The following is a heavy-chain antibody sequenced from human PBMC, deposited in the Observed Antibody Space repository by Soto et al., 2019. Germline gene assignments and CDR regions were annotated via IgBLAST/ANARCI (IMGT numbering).Heavy chain of an antibody. CDR3: AKDQWEWAAVDGNCSYCGMEV. V-gene: IGHV3-23*01. CDR1: GFTFSSYA. CDR2: ISGSGGST. J-gene: IGHJ6*02. D-gene: IGHD6-19*01. Sequence: HPGGSLRLSCAASGFTFSSYAMSWVRQAPGKGLEWVSAISGSGGSTYYADSVKGRFTISRDNSKNTLYLQMNSLRAEDTAVYYCAKDQWEWAAVDGNCSYCGMEVWGQGTTVTVSS.